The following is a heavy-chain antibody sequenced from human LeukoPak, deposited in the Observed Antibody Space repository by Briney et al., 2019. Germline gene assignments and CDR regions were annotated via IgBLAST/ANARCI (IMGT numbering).Heavy chain of an antibody. J-gene: IGHJ4*02. CDR2: ITDSGTGT. Sequence: GGSLRLSCAASGFTFSSYALSWVRQAPGKGLEWVSGITDSGTGTYYADSVKGRFTVSRDNSKNSLYLQMKSLRTEDAAVYYCAKRVEYSSSSGGYFDYWGQGTLVTVSS. CDR1: GFTFSSYA. V-gene: IGHV3-23*01. CDR3: AKRVEYSSSSGGYFDY. D-gene: IGHD6-6*01.